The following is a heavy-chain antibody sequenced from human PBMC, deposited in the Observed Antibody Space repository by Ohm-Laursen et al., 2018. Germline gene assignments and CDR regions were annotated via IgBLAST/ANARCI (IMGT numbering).Heavy chain of an antibody. J-gene: IGHJ6*02. Sequence: SLRLSCAASGFTFSPTGMTWVRQAPGKGLEWVSAISGSGGSTYYADSVKGRFTISRDNSKNTLYLQMNSLRAEDTAVYYCAKGEYSYYYYGMDVWGQGTTVTVSS. CDR1: GFTFSPTG. D-gene: IGHD5-18*01. V-gene: IGHV3-23*01. CDR2: ISGSGGST. CDR3: AKGEYSYYYYGMDV.